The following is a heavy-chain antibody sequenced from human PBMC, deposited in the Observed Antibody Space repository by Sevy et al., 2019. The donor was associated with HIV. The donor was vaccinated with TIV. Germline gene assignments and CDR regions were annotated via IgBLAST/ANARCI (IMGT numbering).Heavy chain of an antibody. J-gene: IGHJ6*02. Sequence: ASVKVSCKASGGTFSSYSISWVRQAPGQWLEWMGGITRIFGTSNYAQKFQGRVTITAAESTSTAYMELSSLRSEDTAVYYCAFGGGYQLLANYYFAMDVWGQGTTVTVSS. V-gene: IGHV1-69*13. CDR1: GGTFSSYS. D-gene: IGHD2-2*01. CDR2: ITRIFGTS. CDR3: AFGGGYQLLANYYFAMDV.